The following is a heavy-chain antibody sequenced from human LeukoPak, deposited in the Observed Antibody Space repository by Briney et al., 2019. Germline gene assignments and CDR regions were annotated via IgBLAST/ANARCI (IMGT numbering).Heavy chain of an antibody. V-gene: IGHV3-66*02. CDR3: AREDTAMMIYYFDY. Sequence: GGSLRLSCAASGFTVSSNYMSWVRQAPGKGLEWVSVIYSGGSTYYADSVKGRFTISRDNSKNTLYLQMNSLRAEDTAVYYCAREDTAMMIYYFDYWGQGTLVTVSS. CDR1: GFTVSSNY. CDR2: IYSGGST. D-gene: IGHD5-18*01. J-gene: IGHJ4*02.